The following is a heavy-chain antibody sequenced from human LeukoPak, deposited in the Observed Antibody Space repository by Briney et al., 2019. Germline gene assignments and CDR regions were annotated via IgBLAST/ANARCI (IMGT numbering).Heavy chain of an antibody. J-gene: IGHJ4*02. V-gene: IGHV3-53*01. CDR3: ARAAYDSGGYTANHDF. Sequence: PGGSLRLSCAASGFTFSSYAMHWVRQAPGKGLEYVSVLYDSGDTYYAESVKGRFTISRDNSKNTVYLQMNSLRVEDTAVYYCARAAYDSGGYTANHDFWGQGTLVTVSS. CDR1: GFTFSSYA. CDR2: LYDSGDT. D-gene: IGHD3-22*01.